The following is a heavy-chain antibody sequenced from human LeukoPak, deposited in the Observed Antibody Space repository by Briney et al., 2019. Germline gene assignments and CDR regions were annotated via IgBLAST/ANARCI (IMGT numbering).Heavy chain of an antibody. CDR3: ARGIVGERVDYYYMDV. J-gene: IGHJ6*03. Sequence: PSETLSLTCTVSGGSISRSSYYWGGIRQPPGKGREWIGSIYYSGSTYYNPSLKRRVTISVHTSKTQFSLKLSSVPAADTAVYYCARGIVGERVDYYYMDVWGKGTTVTVSS. CDR2: IYYSGST. D-gene: IGHD1-26*01. CDR1: GGSISRSSYY. V-gene: IGHV4-39*07.